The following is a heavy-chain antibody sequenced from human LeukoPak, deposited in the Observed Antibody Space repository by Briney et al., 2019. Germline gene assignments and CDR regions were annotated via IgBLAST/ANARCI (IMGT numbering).Heavy chain of an antibody. D-gene: IGHD3-10*01. CDR2: IIPIFGTA. V-gene: IGHV1-69*05. CDR1: GGTFSSYA. Sequence: AASVKVSCKASGGTFSSYAISWLRQAPGQGLVWMGGIIPIFGTANYAQKFQGRVTITTDESTSTAYMELSSLRSEDTAVYYCARNTYYYGSGSYYPIGYWGQGTLVTVSS. CDR3: ARNTYYYGSGSYYPIGY. J-gene: IGHJ4*02.